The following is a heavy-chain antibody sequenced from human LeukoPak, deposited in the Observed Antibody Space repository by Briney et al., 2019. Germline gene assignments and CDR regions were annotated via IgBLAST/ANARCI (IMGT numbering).Heavy chain of an antibody. J-gene: IGHJ4*02. CDR1: GGSISSYY. Sequence: NPSETLSLTCTVSGGSISSYYWSWIRQPAGKGLEWIGRIYTSGSTNYNPSLKSRVTISVDKSKNQFSLKLNSLAAADTAVYYCAREAPYYDSSGYYYPFDYWGQGTLVTVSS. CDR3: AREAPYYDSSGYYYPFDY. CDR2: IYTSGST. V-gene: IGHV4-4*07. D-gene: IGHD3-22*01.